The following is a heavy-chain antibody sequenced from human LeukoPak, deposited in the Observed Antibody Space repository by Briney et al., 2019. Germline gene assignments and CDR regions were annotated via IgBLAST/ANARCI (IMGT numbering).Heavy chain of an antibody. Sequence: SETLSLICTVSGYSISSGYYWGWVRQPPGKGLEWIGSLYHSGSPYSNPSLQSRVTISVDTSKNQFSLKLSSMIAADTAVYYCTRDSGYKFDFWGQGTLVMVSS. CDR2: LYHSGSP. J-gene: IGHJ4*02. CDR1: GYSISSGYY. D-gene: IGHD5-12*01. V-gene: IGHV4-38-2*02. CDR3: TRDSGYKFDF.